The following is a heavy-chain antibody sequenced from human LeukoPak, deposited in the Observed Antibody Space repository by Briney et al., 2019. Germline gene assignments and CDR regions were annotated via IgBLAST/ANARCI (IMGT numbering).Heavy chain of an antibody. V-gene: IGHV3-21*01. Sequence: GESLRLSCVVSEFTFSSYSMNWVRQAPGKGLEWVSSISSSSTYIYYADSVKGRFTISRDNSKNTLYLQMNSLRAEDTAVYYCARGPSGYHNTGGQGTLVTVSS. D-gene: IGHD5-12*01. CDR2: ISSSSTYI. CDR1: EFTFSSYS. J-gene: IGHJ4*02. CDR3: ARGPSGYHNT.